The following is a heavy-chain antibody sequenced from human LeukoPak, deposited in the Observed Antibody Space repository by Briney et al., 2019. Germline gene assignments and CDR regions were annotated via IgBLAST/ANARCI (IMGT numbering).Heavy chain of an antibody. CDR2: INPSGGRA. CDR3: ARDETYYSASGTHYNYFDY. V-gene: IGHV1-46*03. D-gene: IGHD3-10*01. CDR1: GYTFTSYY. Sequence: ASVKVSCKASGYTFTSYYIHWVRQAPGQGPEWMGIINPSGGRATYAQRFQGRVTMTRDTSTSTVYMELSSLRSDDTAVYYCARDETYYSASGTHYNYFDYWGQGTLVTVSS. J-gene: IGHJ4*02.